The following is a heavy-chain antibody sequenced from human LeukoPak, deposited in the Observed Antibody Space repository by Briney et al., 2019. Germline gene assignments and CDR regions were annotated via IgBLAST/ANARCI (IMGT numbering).Heavy chain of an antibody. CDR1: GGSFSGYY. CDR2: INHSGST. V-gene: IGHV4-34*01. J-gene: IGHJ6*03. D-gene: IGHD3-10*01. Sequence: SETLSLTCAVYGGSFSGYYWSWIRQPPGKGLEWIGEINHSGSTNYNPSLKSRVTISVDTSKNQFSLKLSSVTAADTAVYYCARTYYYGSGSYSPYYMDVWGKGTTVTISS. CDR3: ARTYYYGSGSYSPYYMDV.